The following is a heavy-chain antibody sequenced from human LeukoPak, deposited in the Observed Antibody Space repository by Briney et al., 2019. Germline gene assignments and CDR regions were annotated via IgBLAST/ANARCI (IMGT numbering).Heavy chain of an antibody. CDR1: GGSISSYY. J-gene: IGHJ2*01. D-gene: IGHD6-19*01. CDR2: IYYSGST. V-gene: IGHV4-59*01. Sequence: PSETLSLTCTVSGGSISSYYWSWIRQPPGKGLEWIGYIYYSGSTNYNPSLKSRVTISVDTSKNQFSLKLSSVTAADTAVYYCARGHSSGWAYWYFDLWGRGTLVTVSS. CDR3: ARGHSSGWAYWYFDL.